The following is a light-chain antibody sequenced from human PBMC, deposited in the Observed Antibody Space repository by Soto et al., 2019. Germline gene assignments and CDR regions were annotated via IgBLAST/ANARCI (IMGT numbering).Light chain of an antibody. CDR2: GAS. CDR1: QSVSSSY. V-gene: IGKV3-20*01. CDR3: QQYGSSRT. J-gene: IGKJ1*01. Sequence: EIVLTQSPGTLSLSPGERATLSCRASQSVSSSYLACYQQKPGQAPRLLIYGASSRATGIPDRFSGSGSGKDFTLIISRLEPEDFAVYYCQQYGSSRTFGQGTKVEIK.